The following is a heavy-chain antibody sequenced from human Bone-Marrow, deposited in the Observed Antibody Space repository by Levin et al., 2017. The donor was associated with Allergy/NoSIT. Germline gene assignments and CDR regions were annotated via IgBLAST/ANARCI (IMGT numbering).Heavy chain of an antibody. Sequence: GESLKISCAASGFTFSNAWMNWVRQAPGKGLEWVGRIKSKTDGGTTDYAAPVKGRFTISRDDSKNTLYLQMNSLKTEDTAVYYGTAAGDHNWFDPWGQGTLVTVSS. CDR2: IKSKTDGGTT. V-gene: IGHV3-15*07. J-gene: IGHJ5*02. CDR3: TAAGDHNWFDP. D-gene: IGHD3-10*01. CDR1: GFTFSNAW.